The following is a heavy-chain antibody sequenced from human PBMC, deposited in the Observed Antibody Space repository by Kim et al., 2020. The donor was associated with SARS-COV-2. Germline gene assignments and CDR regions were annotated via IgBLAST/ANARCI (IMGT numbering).Heavy chain of an antibody. V-gene: IGHV7-4-1*02. D-gene: IGHD3-10*01. Sequence: QGFTGRFVFSLDTSVSTAYLQISSLKAEDTAVYYCARVSYGSGRDDAFDIWGQGTMVTVSS. J-gene: IGHJ3*02. CDR3: ARVSYGSGRDDAFDI.